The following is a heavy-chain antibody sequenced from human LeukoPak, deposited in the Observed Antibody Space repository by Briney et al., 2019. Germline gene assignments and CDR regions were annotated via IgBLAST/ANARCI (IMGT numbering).Heavy chain of an antibody. Sequence: SVKVSCEASGGTFSSYAISWVRQAPGQGLEWVGGIIPIFGTANYAQKFQGRVTMTRNTSISTAYMELSSLRSDDTAVYYCARVAGYCSGGSCYGGGGWFDPWGQGTLVTVSS. J-gene: IGHJ5*02. CDR2: IIPIFGTA. CDR3: ARVAGYCSGGSCYGGGGWFDP. CDR1: GGTFSSYA. D-gene: IGHD2-15*01. V-gene: IGHV1-69*05.